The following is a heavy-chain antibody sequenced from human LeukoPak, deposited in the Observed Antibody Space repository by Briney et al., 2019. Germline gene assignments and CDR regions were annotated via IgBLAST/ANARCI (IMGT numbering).Heavy chain of an antibody. Sequence: PGGSLRLSCAASGFTFSSYSMNWVRQAPGKGLEWVSYITSSSTNIYYADSVKGRFTISRDNAKNSLYLQMNSLRAEDTAVYYCARGSPYYYDSSGYQPYYYYMDVWGRGTTVTVSS. V-gene: IGHV3-48*01. D-gene: IGHD3-22*01. J-gene: IGHJ6*03. CDR3: ARGSPYYYDSSGYQPYYYYMDV. CDR2: ITSSSTNI. CDR1: GFTFSSYS.